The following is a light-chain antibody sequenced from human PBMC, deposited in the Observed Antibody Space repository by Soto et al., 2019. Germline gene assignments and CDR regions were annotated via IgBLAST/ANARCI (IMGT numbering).Light chain of an antibody. CDR2: KVS. J-gene: IGKJ1*01. V-gene: IGKV2-30*01. Sequence: DAVLTQSPLSLPVTLVHPASISCRSSQSLVYSDGNMYLNWFHQRPGQSPRRLIYKVSNRESGVPERSIGSVSGTDFTLEISRVEAEDVGVYYCMQASYWPWTLGQGTKVEIK. CDR1: QSLVYSDGNMY. CDR3: MQASYWPWT.